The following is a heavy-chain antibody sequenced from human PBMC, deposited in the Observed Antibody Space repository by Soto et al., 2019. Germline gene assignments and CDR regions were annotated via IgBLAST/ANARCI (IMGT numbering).Heavy chain of an antibody. D-gene: IGHD1-26*01. CDR2: IYHSGST. CDR1: GGSISSSNW. Sequence: SETLSLTCAVSGGSISSSNWWSWVRQPPGKGLEWIGEIYHSGSTNYNPSLKSRVTISVDKSKNQLSLKLTSVTAADTAVYYCARHRQWGAFDIWGQGTMVTVSS. J-gene: IGHJ3*02. V-gene: IGHV4-4*02. CDR3: ARHRQWGAFDI.